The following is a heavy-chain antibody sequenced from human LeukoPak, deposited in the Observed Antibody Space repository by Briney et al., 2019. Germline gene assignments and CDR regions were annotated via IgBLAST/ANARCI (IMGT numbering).Heavy chain of an antibody. Sequence: TGESLRLSCAASGFTFSSYAMSWVRQAPGKGLEWVSAISGSGGSTYSADSVKGRFTISRDNSKNTLYLQMNSLRAEDTAVYYCAKDGIMDIVVVVAATALDYWGQGTLVTVSS. V-gene: IGHV3-23*01. D-gene: IGHD2-15*01. CDR3: AKDGIMDIVVVVAATALDY. CDR1: GFTFSSYA. CDR2: ISGSGGST. J-gene: IGHJ4*02.